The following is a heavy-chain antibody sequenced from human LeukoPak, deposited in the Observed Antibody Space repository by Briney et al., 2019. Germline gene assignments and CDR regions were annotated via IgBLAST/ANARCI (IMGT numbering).Heavy chain of an antibody. CDR3: AKGLGLRYFDWLPDF. CDR2: ISDSGGRT. V-gene: IGHV3-23*01. D-gene: IGHD3-9*01. CDR1: GITLSNYG. Sequence: PGGSLRLSCAVSGITLSNYGMSWVRQAPGKGLEWVAGISDSGGRTNYADSVKGRFTISRDNPKNTLYLQMNSLRAEDTAVYYCAKGLGLRYFDWLPDFWGQGTLVTVSS. J-gene: IGHJ4*02.